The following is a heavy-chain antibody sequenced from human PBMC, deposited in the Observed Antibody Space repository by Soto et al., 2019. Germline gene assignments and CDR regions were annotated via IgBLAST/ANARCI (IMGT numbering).Heavy chain of an antibody. CDR2: IWYDGSNK. V-gene: IGHV3-33*01. D-gene: IGHD2-2*02. J-gene: IGHJ3*02. CDR3: ARDLYPSAGIPAFDI. Sequence: QVQLVESGGGVVQPGRSLRLSCAASGFTFSSYGMHWVRQAPGKGLEWVAVIWYDGSNKYYADSVKGRLTISRDNSKNTLYLQMNSLRAEDTAVYYCARDLYPSAGIPAFDIWGQGTMVTVSS. CDR1: GFTFSSYG.